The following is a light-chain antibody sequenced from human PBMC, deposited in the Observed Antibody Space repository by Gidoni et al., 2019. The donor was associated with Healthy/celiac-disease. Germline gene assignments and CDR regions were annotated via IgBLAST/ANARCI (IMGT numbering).Light chain of an antibody. V-gene: IGKV3-11*01. Sequence: EIVLTQSPATLSLSPGERATLSCRASQSVSSCLAWYQQKPGQAHRLLIYEASNRATVIPARFSGSGSGTGFTLTISSLEPEDFAVYYCQRRSNWPPFTFSQGTRLEIK. CDR1: QSVSSC. CDR2: EAS. J-gene: IGKJ5*01. CDR3: QRRSNWPPFT.